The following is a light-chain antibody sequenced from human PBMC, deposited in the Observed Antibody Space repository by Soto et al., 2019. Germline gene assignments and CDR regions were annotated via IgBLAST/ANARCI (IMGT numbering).Light chain of an antibody. J-gene: IGKJ2*01. CDR2: GAS. Sequence: ESVLTQSPGTLSLSPGERATLSCRASQSVSSSYLAWYQQRPGQAPRLLIFGASTRATDIPDRFSGSGSGTDFTLTISRLEPEDFAVYYCQRYDSSSYTFGQGTKLQIK. V-gene: IGKV3-20*01. CDR1: QSVSSSY. CDR3: QRYDSSSYT.